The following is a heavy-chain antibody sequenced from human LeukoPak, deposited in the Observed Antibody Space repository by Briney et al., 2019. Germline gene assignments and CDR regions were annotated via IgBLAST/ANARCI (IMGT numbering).Heavy chain of an antibody. V-gene: IGHV3-21*01. CDR1: GFTFSSYS. D-gene: IGHD3-10*01. Sequence: GGSLRLSCAASGFTFSSYSMNWVRQAPGKGLEWVASISSSSSYVYYADSVKGRFTISRDNAKNSLYLQMNSLRAEDTAVYYCASEGSGSYWAFDYWGQGTLVTVSS. J-gene: IGHJ4*02. CDR2: ISSSSSYV. CDR3: ASEGSGSYWAFDY.